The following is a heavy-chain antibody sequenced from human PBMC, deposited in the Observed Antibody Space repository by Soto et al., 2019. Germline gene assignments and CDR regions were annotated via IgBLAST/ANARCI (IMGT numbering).Heavy chain of an antibody. Sequence: EVQLVESGGGLVQPGRFLRLSCVASGFTFDDYAMHWVRQAPGKGLEWVSGISWNSGTIVYADSVKGRFTISRDNAKNSLYLQMNSLRGEDTALYYCAKDMRGGSSSSRYYYGLDVWGQGTTVTVSS. CDR1: GFTFDDYA. V-gene: IGHV3-9*01. CDR2: ISWNSGTI. D-gene: IGHD6-13*01. J-gene: IGHJ6*02. CDR3: AKDMRGGSSSSRYYYGLDV.